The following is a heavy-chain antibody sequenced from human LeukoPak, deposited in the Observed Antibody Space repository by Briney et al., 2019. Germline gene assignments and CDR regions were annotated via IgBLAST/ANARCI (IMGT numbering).Heavy chain of an antibody. V-gene: IGHV3-21*01. J-gene: IGHJ6*02. CDR3: ARDSAYDFWSGYRNYGMDV. Sequence: PGGSLRLSCAASGFTFSSYSMNWVRQAPEKGLEWVSSISSSSSYIYYADSVKGRFTISRDNAKNSLYLQMNSLRAEDTAVYYCARDSAYDFWSGYRNYGMDVWGQGTTVTVSS. CDR2: ISSSSSYI. D-gene: IGHD3-3*01. CDR1: GFTFSSYS.